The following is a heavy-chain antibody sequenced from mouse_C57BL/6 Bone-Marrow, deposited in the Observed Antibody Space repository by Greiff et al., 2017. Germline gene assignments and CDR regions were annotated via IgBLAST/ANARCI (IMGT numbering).Heavy chain of an antibody. Sequence: EVKLMESGGGLVKPGGSLKLSCAASGFTFSSYAMSWVRQTPEKRLEWVATISDGGSYTYYPDNVKGRFTISRDNAKNNLYLQMSHLKSDDTAMYYRAREVTYDVWGTGTTGTDSS. CDR2: ISDGGSYT. D-gene: IGHD2-12*01. CDR1: GFTFSSYA. V-gene: IGHV5-4*01. J-gene: IGHJ1*03. CDR3: AREVTYDV.